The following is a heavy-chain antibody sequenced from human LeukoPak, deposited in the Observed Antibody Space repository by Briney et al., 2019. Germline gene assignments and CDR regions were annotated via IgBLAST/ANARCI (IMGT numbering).Heavy chain of an antibody. CDR3: ATLSLEYYDLWSGHSEDAFDI. CDR1: GFTFSDFP. J-gene: IGHJ3*02. CDR2: IWYDGSNK. Sequence: GGSLRLSCAASGFTFSDFPMHWVRQAPGKGLEWVAVIWYDGSNKYYADSVKGRFTISRDNSKNTLYLQMNSLRAEDTAVYYCATLSLEYYDLWSGHSEDAFDIWGQGTMVTVSS. D-gene: IGHD3-3*01. V-gene: IGHV3-33*08.